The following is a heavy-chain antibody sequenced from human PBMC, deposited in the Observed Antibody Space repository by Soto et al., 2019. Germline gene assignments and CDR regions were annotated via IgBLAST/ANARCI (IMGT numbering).Heavy chain of an antibody. V-gene: IGHV1-46*01. Sequence: ASVKVSCKASGYTFTIYYMHCVVQAPGQGLEWMGIINPSGGSTSYAQKFQGRVTMTRDTSTSTVYMELSSLRSEDTAVYYCARDRGIQLWPDFDYWGQGTLVTVSS. J-gene: IGHJ4*02. D-gene: IGHD5-18*01. CDR1: GYTFTIYY. CDR2: INPSGGST. CDR3: ARDRGIQLWPDFDY.